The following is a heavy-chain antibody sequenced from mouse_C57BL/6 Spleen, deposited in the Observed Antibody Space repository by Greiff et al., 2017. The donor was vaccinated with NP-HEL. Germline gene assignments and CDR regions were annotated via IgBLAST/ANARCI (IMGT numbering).Heavy chain of an antibody. Sequence: EVKVVESGGGLVKPGGSLKLSCAASGFTFSSYAMSWVRQTPEKRLEWVATISDGGSYTYYPDNVKGRFTITRDNAKNNLYLQMSHLKSEDTAMYYCARESVVATGAMDYSGQGTSVTVSS. CDR1: GFTFSSYA. D-gene: IGHD1-1*01. CDR3: ARESVVATGAMDY. V-gene: IGHV5-4*01. CDR2: ISDGGSYT. J-gene: IGHJ4*01.